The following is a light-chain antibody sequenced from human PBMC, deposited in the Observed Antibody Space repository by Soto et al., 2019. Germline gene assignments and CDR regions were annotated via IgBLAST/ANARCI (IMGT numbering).Light chain of an antibody. CDR2: DVS. J-gene: IGLJ1*01. CDR1: SSDIGRYTY. Sequence: QSALTQPASVSGSPGQSITISCTGTSSDIGRYTYVSWYQQHPGKAPKLMIYDVSDRPSGVSNRFSGSKSGNTASLTISGLQTEHEADYYCSSYTSSSALVVFGTGTKLTVL. V-gene: IGLV2-14*03. CDR3: SSYTSSSALVV.